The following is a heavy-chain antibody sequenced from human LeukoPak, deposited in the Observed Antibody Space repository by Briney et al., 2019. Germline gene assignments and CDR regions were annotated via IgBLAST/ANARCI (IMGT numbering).Heavy chain of an antibody. V-gene: IGHV3-23*01. CDR3: AKDGLHPYGDYFY. J-gene: IGHJ4*02. CDR2: ISGRGGST. CDR1: GFTFSSYA. D-gene: IGHD4-17*01. Sequence: GGSLRLSCAASGFTFSSYAMSWVRQAPGGGLEWVSAISGRGGSTYYADSVKGRFTISRDISKSTLYLQMNSLRAEDTAVYYCAKDGLHPYGDYFYWGQGTLVTVSS.